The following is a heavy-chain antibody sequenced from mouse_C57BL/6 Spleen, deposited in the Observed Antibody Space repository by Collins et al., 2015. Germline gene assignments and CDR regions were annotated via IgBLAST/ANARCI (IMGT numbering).Heavy chain of an antibody. J-gene: IGHJ4*01. D-gene: IGHD2-1*01. CDR3: AKFYYGNYSYAMDY. Sequence: QVQLKQSGPGLVQPSQSLSIICTVSGFSLTSYGVHWVRQSPGKGLEWLGVIWRGGSTDYNAAFMSRLSITKDNSKSQVFFKMNSLQADDTAIYYCAKFYYGNYSYAMDYWGQGTSVTVSS. V-gene: IGHV2-5*01. CDR2: IWRGGST. CDR1: GFSLTSYG.